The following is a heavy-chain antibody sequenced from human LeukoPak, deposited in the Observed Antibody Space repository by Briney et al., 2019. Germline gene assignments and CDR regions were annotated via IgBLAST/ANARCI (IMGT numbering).Heavy chain of an antibody. V-gene: IGHV4-34*01. J-gene: IGHJ4*02. Sequence: SETLSLTCAVYGGSFSGYYWSWIRQPPGKGLEWIGEINRSGSTNYNPSLKSRVTISVDTSKNQFSLKLSSVTAADTAVYYCADSSSWSGAFDYWGQGTLVTVSS. CDR2: INRSGST. CDR3: ADSSSWSGAFDY. D-gene: IGHD6-13*01. CDR1: GGSFSGYY.